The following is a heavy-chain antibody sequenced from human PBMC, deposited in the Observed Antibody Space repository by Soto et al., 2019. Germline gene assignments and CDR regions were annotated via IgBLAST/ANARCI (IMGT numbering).Heavy chain of an antibody. V-gene: IGHV3-33*01. D-gene: IGHD2-21*01. CDR1: GFTFSSYC. J-gene: IGHJ5*02. CDR2: IWYDGSNK. CDR3: ARERLLSWFDP. Sequence: QVQLVESGGGVVQPGRSLRLSCAASGFTFSSYCMHWVRQAPGKGLEWVAVIWYDGSNKYYADSVKGRFTISRDNSKNTLYLQMNSLRAEDTAVYYCARERLLSWFDPWGQGTLVTVSS.